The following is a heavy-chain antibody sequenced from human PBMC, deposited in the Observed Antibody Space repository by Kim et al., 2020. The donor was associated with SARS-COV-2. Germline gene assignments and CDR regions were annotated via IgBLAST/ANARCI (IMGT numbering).Heavy chain of an antibody. CDR2: ISWNSGSI. D-gene: IGHD1-26*01. J-gene: IGHJ3*02. CDR1: GFTFGDYA. CDR3: AKGIKWELRDDAFDI. V-gene: IGHV3-9*01. Sequence: GGSLRLSCAASGFTFGDYAMHWVRQAPGKGLEWVSGISWNSGSIGYADSVKGRFTISRDNAKNSLYLQMNSLRAEDTALYYCAKGIKWELRDDAFDIWGQGTMVTVSS.